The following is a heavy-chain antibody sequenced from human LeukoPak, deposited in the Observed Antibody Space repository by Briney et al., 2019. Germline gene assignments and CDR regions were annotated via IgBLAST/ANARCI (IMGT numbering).Heavy chain of an antibody. V-gene: IGHV4-4*02. D-gene: IGHD6-13*01. CDR1: GGSISSSNW. CDR2: IYHSGST. J-gene: IGHJ4*02. Sequence: SETLSLTCAVSGGSISSSNWWSWVRQPPGKGLEWIGEIYHSGSTNYNPSLKSRVTISVDTSKNQFSLKLSSVTAADTAVYYCARDRSSSWYKDFDYWGQGTLVTVSS. CDR3: ARDRSSSWYKDFDY.